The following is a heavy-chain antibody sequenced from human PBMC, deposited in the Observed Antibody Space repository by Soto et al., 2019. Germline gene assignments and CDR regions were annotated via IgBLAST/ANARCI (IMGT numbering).Heavy chain of an antibody. CDR2: IMPVFPTP. CDR3: ARGKDRQQLGGNYYYVMDV. Sequence: QVQLVQSGAEVKKPGSSVKVSCKTSGGTFRTSAISWVRQAPGQGLEWMGGIMPVFPTPDYAQKFQGSVTVSAAEYTGRDYMEPSRLRSEDTAVDCCARGKDRQQLGGNYYYVMDVWGQGTTVTVSS. J-gene: IGHJ6*01. CDR1: GGTFRTSA. V-gene: IGHV1-69*12. D-gene: IGHD3-3*02.